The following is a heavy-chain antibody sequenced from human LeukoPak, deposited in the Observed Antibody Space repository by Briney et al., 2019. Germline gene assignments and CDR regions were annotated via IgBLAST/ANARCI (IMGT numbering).Heavy chain of an antibody. V-gene: IGHV4-59*12. CDR2: IYYSGST. D-gene: IGHD2-8*01. CDR1: GGSLISYY. J-gene: IGHJ5*02. Sequence: SETLSLTCTVSGGSLISYYWSWIRHPPGKGLEWIGYIYYSGSTNYNPSLKSRVTISVDTSKNQFSLKLSSVPAADTVVYYCARDLGYCTNGVCYRGDWFDPWGQGTLVTVSS. CDR3: ARDLGYCTNGVCYRGDWFDP.